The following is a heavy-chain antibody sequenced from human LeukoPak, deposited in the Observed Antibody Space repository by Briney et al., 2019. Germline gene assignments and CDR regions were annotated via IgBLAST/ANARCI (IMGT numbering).Heavy chain of an antibody. Sequence: PGGSLRLSCAASGFTFSSYWMSWVRQAPAKGMERVANIKQDRSEKYNVDSVNGRFTISRVNAKNSLYLQMNSLIAEDTAVYYCAKDPDCTSGVCYTFFDYWGQGTLVTVSS. J-gene: IGHJ4*02. D-gene: IGHD2-8*01. CDR2: IKQDRSEK. V-gene: IGHV3-7*03. CDR3: AKDPDCTSGVCYTFFDY. CDR1: GFTFSSYW.